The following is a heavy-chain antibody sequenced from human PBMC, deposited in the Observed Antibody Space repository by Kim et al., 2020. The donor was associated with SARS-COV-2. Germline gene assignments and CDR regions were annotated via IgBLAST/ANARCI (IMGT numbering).Heavy chain of an antibody. CDR1: GGSFSGYY. V-gene: IGHV4-34*01. Sequence: SETLSLTCAVYGGSFSGYYWSWIRQPPGKGLEWIGEINHSGSTNYNPSLKSRVTISVDTSKNQFSLKLSPVTAADTAVYYCARGRGLSDSSSSYGRRFLFRAFDIWGQGTMVTVSS. CDR2: INHSGST. CDR3: ARGRGLSDSSSSYGRRFLFRAFDI. D-gene: IGHD6-6*01. J-gene: IGHJ3*02.